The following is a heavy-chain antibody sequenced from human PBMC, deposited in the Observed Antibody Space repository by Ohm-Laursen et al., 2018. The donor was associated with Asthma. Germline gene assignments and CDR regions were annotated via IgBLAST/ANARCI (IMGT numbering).Heavy chain of an antibody. CDR3: ARGTSGPWVNYAMDV. D-gene: IGHD1-1*01. J-gene: IGHJ6*02. CDR2: IYPDGGVK. Sequence: SLRLSCAASGLPFSNFWMSWVRQAPGKGLEWVANIYPDGGVKYYVDSVKGRFTISRDSAENAIYLQMNNLRAEDTAAYYCARGTSGPWVNYAMDVWGQGTSVTVSS. V-gene: IGHV3-7*02. CDR1: GLPFSNFW.